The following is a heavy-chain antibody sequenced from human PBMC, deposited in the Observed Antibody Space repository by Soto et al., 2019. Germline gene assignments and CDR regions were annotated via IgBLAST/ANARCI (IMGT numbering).Heavy chain of an antibody. CDR2: INHSGST. D-gene: IGHD5-18*01. CDR3: ARGDTATSIHWFDP. Sequence: SETLSFTCAVYGGSFSGYYWSWIRQPPGKGLEWIGEINHSGSTNYNPSLKSRVTISVDTSKNQFSLKLSSVTAADTAVYYCARGDTATSIHWFDPWGQGTLVTVSS. J-gene: IGHJ5*02. CDR1: GGSFSGYY. V-gene: IGHV4-34*01.